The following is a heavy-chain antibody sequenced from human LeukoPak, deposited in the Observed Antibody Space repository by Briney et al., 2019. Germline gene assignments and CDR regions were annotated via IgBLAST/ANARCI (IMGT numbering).Heavy chain of an antibody. J-gene: IGHJ4*02. CDR3: ARDSAVAGTTTVFDY. D-gene: IGHD6-19*01. CDR1: GGSFNDYY. V-gene: IGHV4-34*01. Sequence: SEALSLTCVVSGGSFNDYYWSWIRQSPGKGLEWIGEIAHSGSTKYNPSLKSRVTVSVDTSKSRFSLKVNSVTAADTAVYFCARDSAVAGTTTVFDYWGQGTLVTVSS. CDR2: IAHSGST.